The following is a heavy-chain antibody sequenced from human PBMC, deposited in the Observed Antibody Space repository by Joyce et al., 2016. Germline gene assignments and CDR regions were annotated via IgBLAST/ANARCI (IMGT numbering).Heavy chain of an antibody. CDR1: GFTFSSYI. CDR3: AKADYGDKIDAFDI. V-gene: IGHV3-48*01. J-gene: IGHJ3*02. Sequence: EVQLVESGGGLVQPGGSLRLSCAAFGFTFSSYILTWVRQAPGKALEWVSYISSSSRTIYYADSVKGRFTISRDNAKNALYLKMNSLRAEDTAVYYCAKADYGDKIDAFDIWGQGTMVTVSS. CDR2: ISSSSRTI. D-gene: IGHD4-17*01.